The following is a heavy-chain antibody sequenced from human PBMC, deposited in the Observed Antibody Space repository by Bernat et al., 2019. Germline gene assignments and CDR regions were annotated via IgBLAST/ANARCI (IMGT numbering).Heavy chain of an antibody. V-gene: IGHV3-53*02. D-gene: IGHD3-3*01. CDR1: GFTVCSNY. Sequence: EVQLVETGGGLIQPGGSLRLSCAASGFTVCSNYMSWVRQAPGKGLEWVSVIYSGGSTSYADSVEGRFTNSRDNSKNTLYLQMNSRGAEDTAVYYCARDRPKIFWGQGTTVTVSS. CDR2: IYSGGST. J-gene: IGHJ6*02. CDR3: ARDRPKIF.